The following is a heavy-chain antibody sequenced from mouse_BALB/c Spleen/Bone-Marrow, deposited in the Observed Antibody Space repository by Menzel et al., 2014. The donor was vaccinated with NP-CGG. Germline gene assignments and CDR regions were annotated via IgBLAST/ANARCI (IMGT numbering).Heavy chain of an antibody. Sequence: EVKLQESGPELVKPGASVKISCKASGYTFTDYNMHWVKQSHGKSLEWIGYIYPYNGGTGYNQKFKSKATLTADNSSSTAYMELRSLTSEDSAVYYCARRAGGWYFDVWGAGTTVTVSS. J-gene: IGHJ1*01. CDR2: IYPYNGGT. CDR1: GYTFTDYN. V-gene: IGHV1S29*02. D-gene: IGHD3-1*01. CDR3: ARRAGGWYFDV.